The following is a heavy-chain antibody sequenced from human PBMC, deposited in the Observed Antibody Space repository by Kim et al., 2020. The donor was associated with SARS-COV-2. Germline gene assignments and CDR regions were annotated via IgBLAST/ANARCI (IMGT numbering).Heavy chain of an antibody. Sequence: GGSLRLSCAASGFTFDDYAMHWVRQAPGKGLEWVSGISWNSGSIGYADSVKGRFTISRDNAKNSLYLQMNSLRAEDTALYYCAKVGIAAAGMAENAEYFQHWGQGTLVTVSS. CDR1: GFTFDDYA. CDR2: ISWNSGSI. CDR3: AKVGIAAAGMAENAEYFQH. J-gene: IGHJ1*01. V-gene: IGHV3-9*01. D-gene: IGHD6-13*01.